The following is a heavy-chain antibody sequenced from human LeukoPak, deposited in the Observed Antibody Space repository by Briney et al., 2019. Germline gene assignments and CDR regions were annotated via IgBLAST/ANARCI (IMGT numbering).Heavy chain of an antibody. J-gene: IGHJ5*02. D-gene: IGHD6-19*01. CDR1: GYTFTSYD. CDR3: ARAGYSSGWYLGWFDP. V-gene: IGHV1-8*01. Sequence: GASVKVSCKASGYTFTSYDINWVRQATGQGLEWMGWMNPNSGNTGYAQKFQGRVTMTRNTSISTAYMELSSLRSEDTAVYYCARAGYSSGWYLGWFDPWGQGTLVTVSS. CDR2: MNPNSGNT.